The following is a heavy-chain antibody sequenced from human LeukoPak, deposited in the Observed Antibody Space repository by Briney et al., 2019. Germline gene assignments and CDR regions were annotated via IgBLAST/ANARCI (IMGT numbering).Heavy chain of an antibody. CDR1: GLTFSNYA. V-gene: IGHV3-23*01. CDR3: AKITRATTPNY. D-gene: IGHD3-10*01. Sequence: GGSLRLSCAASGLTFSNYAMNWVRQASGKGLEWVSGITDSGRKTYYADSVKGRFSISRDNSKNTVYLQMSDLRAEDTAVYYCAKITRATTPNYWGQGTLVTVSS. J-gene: IGHJ4*02. CDR2: ITDSGRKT.